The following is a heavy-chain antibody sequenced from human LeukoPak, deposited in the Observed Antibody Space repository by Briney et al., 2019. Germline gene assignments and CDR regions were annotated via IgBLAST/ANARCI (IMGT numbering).Heavy chain of an antibody. CDR2: INHSGST. CDR3: ARGPTYYDFRSGYPAYYGMDV. CDR1: GGSFSGYY. Sequence: SETLSLTCAVYGGSFSGYYWSWIRQPPGKGLEWIGEINHSGSTNHNPSLKSRVTISVDTSKNQFSLKLSSVTAADTAVYYCARGPTYYDFRSGYPAYYGMDVWGQGTTVTVSS. D-gene: IGHD3-3*01. J-gene: IGHJ6*02. V-gene: IGHV4-34*01.